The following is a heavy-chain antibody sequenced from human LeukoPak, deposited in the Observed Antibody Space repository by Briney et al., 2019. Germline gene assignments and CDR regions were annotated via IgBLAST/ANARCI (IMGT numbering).Heavy chain of an antibody. J-gene: IGHJ5*02. D-gene: IGHD3-9*01. Sequence: SVKVSCKASGGTFSSYAISWVRQAPGQGLEWMGGIIPIFGTANYAQKFQGRVTITADESTSTAYMELSSLSSEDTAVYYCGIGRKFDWLLCHHWGQGTLVTVSS. CDR1: GGTFSSYA. CDR3: GIGRKFDWLLCHH. V-gene: IGHV1-69*01. CDR2: IIPIFGTA.